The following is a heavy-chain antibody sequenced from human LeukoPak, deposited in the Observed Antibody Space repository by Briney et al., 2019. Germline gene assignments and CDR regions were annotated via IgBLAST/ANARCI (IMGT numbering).Heavy chain of an antibody. CDR3: AGSPNDGEDL. D-gene: IGHD4-17*01. CDR1: GFTFHSYS. Sequence: GGSLRLSCEASGFTFHSYSLHWVRQAPGKGLEWISSISSAGNSAFYADSVKGRFTLSRDNARDSIDLHMNSLRAEDTAVYYCAGSPNDGEDLWGQGTLVTVSS. CDR2: ISSAGNSA. J-gene: IGHJ5*02. V-gene: IGHV3-21*06.